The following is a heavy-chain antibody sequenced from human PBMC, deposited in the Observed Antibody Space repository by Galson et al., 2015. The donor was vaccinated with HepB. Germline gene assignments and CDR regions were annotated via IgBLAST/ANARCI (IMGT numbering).Heavy chain of an antibody. D-gene: IGHD3-10*01. V-gene: IGHV3-64D*06. CDR2: ISGNGDIT. CDR1: GFTFRNYA. CDR3: AKVNYGSGSYDDY. Sequence: SLRLSCAASGFTFRNYAMHWVRQAPGKGLDFVSAISGNGDITYYADSVKGRFSISRDNSKNIVYFQMTSLRPEDTAVYYCAKVNYGSGSYDDYWGHGTLVTVSS. J-gene: IGHJ4*01.